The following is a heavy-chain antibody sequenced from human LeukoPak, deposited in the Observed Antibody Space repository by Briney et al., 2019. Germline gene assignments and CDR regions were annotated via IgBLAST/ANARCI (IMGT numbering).Heavy chain of an antibody. CDR1: RFTFSNYW. D-gene: IGHD2-2*01. CDR3: AKSLSSTSCRKFDY. J-gene: IGHJ4*02. V-gene: IGHV3-23*01. Sequence: GGSLRLSCAASRFTFSNYWMSWVRQAPGKGLEWVSAVSGSGGSTYYADSVKGRFTISRDNSKNTLYLQMNSLRAEDTALYYCAKSLSSTSCRKFDYWGQGTLVTVSS. CDR2: VSGSGGST.